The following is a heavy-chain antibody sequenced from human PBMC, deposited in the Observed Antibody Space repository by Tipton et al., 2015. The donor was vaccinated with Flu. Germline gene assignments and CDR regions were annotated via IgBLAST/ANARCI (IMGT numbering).Heavy chain of an antibody. V-gene: IGHV4-61*01. J-gene: IGHJ3*02. Sequence: TLSLTCTVSGGSVSSGSYYWSWIRQPPGKGLEWIGYIYYSGSTNYNPSLKSRVTVSVDTSKNQFSLKLSSVTAADTAVYYCARDRGSPFAFDIWGQGTMVTVSS. CDR1: GGSVSSGSYY. CDR2: IYYSGST. CDR3: ARDRGSPFAFDI. D-gene: IGHD1-26*01.